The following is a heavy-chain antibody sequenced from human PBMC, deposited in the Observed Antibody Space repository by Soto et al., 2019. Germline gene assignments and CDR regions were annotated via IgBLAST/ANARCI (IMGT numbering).Heavy chain of an antibody. J-gene: IGHJ4*02. D-gene: IGHD3-10*01. CDR3: ATLWFGESPY. CDR2: IYYSGST. V-gene: IGHV4-39*01. Sequence: QLQLQESGPGLVKPSETLSLTCTVSGGSISSSYYWGWIRQPPGKGLEWIGSIYYSGSTYYNPSLTRRVTISVATSKNQFSRKLSSVTAADTAVYYCATLWFGESPYWGQGTLVTVSS. CDR1: GGSISSSYY.